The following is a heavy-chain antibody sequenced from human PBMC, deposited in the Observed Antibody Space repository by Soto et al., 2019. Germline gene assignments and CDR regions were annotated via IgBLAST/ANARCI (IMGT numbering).Heavy chain of an antibody. CDR3: ATVPRFLEWLSNWFDP. V-gene: IGHV1-24*01. CDR1: GYTLTELS. CDR2: FDPEDGET. J-gene: IGHJ5*02. Sequence: GASVKVSCKVSGYTLTELSMHWVRQAPGKGLEWMGGFDPEDGETIYAQKFQGRVTMTEDTSTDTAYMELSSLRSEDTAVYYCATVPRFLEWLSNWFDPWGQGTLVTVSS. D-gene: IGHD3-3*01.